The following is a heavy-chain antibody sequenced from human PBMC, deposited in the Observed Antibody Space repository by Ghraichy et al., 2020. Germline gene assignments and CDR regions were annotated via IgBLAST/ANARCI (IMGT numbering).Heavy chain of an antibody. CDR2: IHYSGSI. CDR3: ARGGLKGSSGYYFAY. V-gene: IGHV4-39*01. CDR1: GGSINSGSSY. J-gene: IGHJ4*02. D-gene: IGHD2-21*01. Sequence: SETLSLTCTVSGGSINSGSSYWGWIRQPPGKGLEWIGSIHYSGSIYYTPSLKSRVTISVDTSKNQFSLKLTSVTATDTAVYYCARGGLKGSSGYYFAYWGQGILVTVSS.